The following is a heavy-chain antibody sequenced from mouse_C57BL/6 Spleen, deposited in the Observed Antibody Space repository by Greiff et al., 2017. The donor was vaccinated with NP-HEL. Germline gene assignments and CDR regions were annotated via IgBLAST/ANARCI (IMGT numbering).Heavy chain of an antibody. J-gene: IGHJ4*01. V-gene: IGHV5-15*01. CDR1: GFTFSDYG. D-gene: IGHD2-4*01. CDR3: ASVYYEHAMDY. Sequence: EVKLVESGGGLVQPGGSLKLSCAASGFTFSDYGMAWVRQAPRKGPEWVAFISNLSYSIYYADTVTGRFTISRENAKNTLYLEMSSLRSEDTAMYYCASVYYEHAMDYWGQGTSVTVSS. CDR2: ISNLSYSI.